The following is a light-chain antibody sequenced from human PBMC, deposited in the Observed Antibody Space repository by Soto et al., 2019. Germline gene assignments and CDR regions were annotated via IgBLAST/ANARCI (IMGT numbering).Light chain of an antibody. CDR3: SSYTSSSTLYV. Sequence: QSVLTQPASVSGSPGQSITISCTGTSSVVGGYNYVSWYQQHPGKAPKLMIYEVSNRPSGVSNRFSGSKSGNTASLTISGLQAEDEADYYCSSYTSSSTLYVFGTGTKATVL. CDR1: SSVVGGYNY. CDR2: EVS. V-gene: IGLV2-14*01. J-gene: IGLJ1*01.